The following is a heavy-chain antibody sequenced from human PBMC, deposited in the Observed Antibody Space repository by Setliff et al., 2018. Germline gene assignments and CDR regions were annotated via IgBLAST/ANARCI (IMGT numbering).Heavy chain of an antibody. Sequence: LRLSCAASGFTLRNSGMHWVRQAPGRGLEWVTFISYDGFRIYYAESVKGRFTISRDISTNTLFLEIDSLRSEDTGLYYCAREGSIGWSQYFHHWGQGTPVTVSS. V-gene: IGHV3-30*03. D-gene: IGHD6-19*01. CDR3: AREGSIGWSQYFHH. J-gene: IGHJ1*01. CDR1: GFTLRNSG. CDR2: ISYDGFRI.